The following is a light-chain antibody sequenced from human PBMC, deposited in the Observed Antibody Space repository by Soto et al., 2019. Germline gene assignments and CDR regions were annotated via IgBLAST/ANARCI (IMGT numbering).Light chain of an antibody. J-gene: IGKJ3*01. CDR2: AES. V-gene: IGKV1-27*01. Sequence: DIPMTQSPSSLSASVGDRVTITCRASQDIVNYLAWYQQKPGKVPKLLIYAESTLQSGVPSRFSGSGSGTDFTLTISSLQPEDVATYYCQQYDSAPFTFGPGTKVDIK. CDR3: QQYDSAPFT. CDR1: QDIVNY.